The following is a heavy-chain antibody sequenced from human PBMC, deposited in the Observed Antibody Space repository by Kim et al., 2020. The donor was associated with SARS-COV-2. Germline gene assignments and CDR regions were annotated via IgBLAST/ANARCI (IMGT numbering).Heavy chain of an antibody. Sequence: GGSLRLSCAASGFTFSSYSMNWVRQAPGKGLEWVSYISSSSSTIYYADSVKGRFTISRDNAKNSLYLQMNSLRDEDTAVYYCARVPEIAARRAPNYYYYGMDVWGQGTTVTVSS. CDR1: GFTFSSYS. V-gene: IGHV3-48*02. D-gene: IGHD2-21*01. CDR3: ARVPEIAARRAPNYYYYGMDV. CDR2: ISSSSSTI. J-gene: IGHJ6*02.